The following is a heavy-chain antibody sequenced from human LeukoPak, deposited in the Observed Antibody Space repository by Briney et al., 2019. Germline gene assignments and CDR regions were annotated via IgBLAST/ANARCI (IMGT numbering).Heavy chain of an antibody. V-gene: IGHV5-51*01. CDR3: ARHGRLGYCSGGSCSGWFDP. D-gene: IGHD2-15*01. CDR1: GYSFTSYW. J-gene: IGHJ5*02. CDR2: IYPGDSDT. Sequence: GEPLKISCKGSGYSFTSYWIGWVRQMPGKGLEWMGIIYPGDSDTRYSPSFQGQVTISADKSISTAYLQWSSLKASDTAMYYCARHGRLGYCSGGSCSGWFDPWGQGTLVTVSS.